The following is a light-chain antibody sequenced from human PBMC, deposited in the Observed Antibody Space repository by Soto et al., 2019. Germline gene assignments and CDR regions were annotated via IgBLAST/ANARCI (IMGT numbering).Light chain of an antibody. J-gene: IGKJ4*01. CDR2: GAT. Sequence: DIQMTNSPSSLSASVGDTVTISCRASRSIRAYLNWYQHKPGKAPNLLIYGATTLHSGVPSRFSGSGSGTDCSLTISRLQPEDCATYYCQQTFSVTPLTFGGGTKVEI. CDR1: RSIRAY. CDR3: QQTFSVTPLT. V-gene: IGKV1-39*01.